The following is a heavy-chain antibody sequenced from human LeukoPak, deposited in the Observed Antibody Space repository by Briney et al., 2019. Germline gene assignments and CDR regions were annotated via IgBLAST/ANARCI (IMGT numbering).Heavy chain of an antibody. J-gene: IGHJ5*02. Sequence: ASVKVSCKASGYTFTSYDINWVRQATGQGLEWMGWMNPNSGITGYAQKFQGRVTMTRNASISTAYMELSSLRSEDTAVYYCARSGPVNYYGSGSYRRLGSWGQGTLVTVSS. V-gene: IGHV1-8*01. CDR3: ARSGPVNYYGSGSYRRLGS. D-gene: IGHD3-10*01. CDR1: GYTFTSYD. CDR2: MNPNSGIT.